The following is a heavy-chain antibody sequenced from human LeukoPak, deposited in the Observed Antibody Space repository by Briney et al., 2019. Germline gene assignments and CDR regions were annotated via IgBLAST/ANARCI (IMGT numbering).Heavy chain of an antibody. CDR2: IIPIFGTA. J-gene: IGHJ4*02. CDR1: GGTFSSYA. D-gene: IGHD6-13*01. Sequence: SVKVSCKASGGTFSSYAISWVRQAPGQGLEWMGGIIPIFGTANYAQKFPGRVTITADESTSTAYMELSSLRSEDTAVYYCARGGDSSSPFGYWGQGTLVTVSS. V-gene: IGHV1-69*13. CDR3: ARGGDSSSPFGY.